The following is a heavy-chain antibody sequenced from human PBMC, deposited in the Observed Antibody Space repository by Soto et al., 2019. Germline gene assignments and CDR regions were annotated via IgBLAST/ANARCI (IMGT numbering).Heavy chain of an antibody. CDR1: GGSISSGDYF. V-gene: IGHV4-30-4*01. CDR3: ARDATKYDTSGYYYYFDS. CDR2: IFYSGST. Sequence: PSETLSLTCTVSGGSISSGDYFWSWVRQSPGKGLEWIGYIFYSGSTFYNPSLKSRITISVDTSKNQFSLKLSSVTAADTAVYYCARDATKYDTSGYYYYFDSWGQGTLVTVSS. J-gene: IGHJ4*02. D-gene: IGHD3-22*01.